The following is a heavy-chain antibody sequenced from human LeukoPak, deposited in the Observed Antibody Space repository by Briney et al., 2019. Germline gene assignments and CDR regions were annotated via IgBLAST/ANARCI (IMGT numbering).Heavy chain of an antibody. D-gene: IGHD3-10*01. J-gene: IGHJ6*03. V-gene: IGHV1-46*01. Sequence: ASVKVSCKASGYTFTNYYIHWVRQPPGQGLEWVGLINPNGGNIGYAQRFQGRVTVTTDTSTSTVYMELNSLGSEDTAVYHCAKLKESYFYMDVWGKGTTVSISS. CDR1: GYTFTNYY. CDR3: AKLKESYFYMDV. CDR2: INPNGGNI.